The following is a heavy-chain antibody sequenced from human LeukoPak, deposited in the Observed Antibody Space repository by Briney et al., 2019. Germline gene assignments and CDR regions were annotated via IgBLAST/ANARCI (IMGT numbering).Heavy chain of an antibody. CDR1: GHSFSNFD. CDR2: VNLNSGNT. D-gene: IGHD3-16*01. V-gene: IGHV1-8*01. J-gene: IGHJ4*02. CDR3: ARGPEVWGFREGDN. Sequence: ASVKVSCKASGHSFSNFDINWVRQATGLGLEWMGWVNLNSGNTGYAARFQGRVTMTRNTPTTTAYMELSSLRPEDTAVYYCARGPEVWGFREGDNWGQGSLVTVSS.